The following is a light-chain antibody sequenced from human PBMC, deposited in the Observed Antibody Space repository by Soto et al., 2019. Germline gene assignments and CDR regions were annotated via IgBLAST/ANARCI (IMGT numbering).Light chain of an antibody. Sequence: QAVLTQAPSVSGAPGQRITISCAGSSSNIGGGYEVHWYQQLPGTAPKLLIYDNNHRPSGVPDRFSGSKSGTSASLAITGLQAADEADYYCQSYDSSLSASVFGGGTKLTVL. J-gene: IGLJ3*02. CDR1: SSNIGGGYE. V-gene: IGLV1-40*01. CDR3: QSYDSSLSASV. CDR2: DNN.